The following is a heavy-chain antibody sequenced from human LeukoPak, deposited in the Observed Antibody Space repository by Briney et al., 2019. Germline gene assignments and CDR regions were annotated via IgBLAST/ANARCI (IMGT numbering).Heavy chain of an antibody. CDR2: INHSGST. CDR3: AREGGYCSGGSCYYFDY. J-gene: IGHJ4*02. Sequence: SETLSLTCAVYGGSFSGYYWSWIRQPPGKGLEWIGEINHSGSTNYNPSLKSRVTISVDTFKNQFSLKLSSVTAADTAVYYCAREGGYCSGGSCYYFDYWGQGTLVTVSS. D-gene: IGHD2-15*01. V-gene: IGHV4-34*01. CDR1: GGSFSGYY.